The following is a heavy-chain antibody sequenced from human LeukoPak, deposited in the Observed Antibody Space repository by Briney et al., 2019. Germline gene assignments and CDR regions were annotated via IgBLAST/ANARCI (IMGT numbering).Heavy chain of an antibody. D-gene: IGHD3-22*01. J-gene: IGHJ4*02. CDR3: ARDQRNNYDSSGYYYGPFWDY. Sequence: GGSLRLSCAASGFTFSSYSMNWVRQAPGKGLEWVSSISSSSSYIYYADSVKGRFTISRDNAKNSLYLRMNSLRAEDTAVYYCARDQRNNYDSSGYYYGPFWDYWGQGTLVTVSS. V-gene: IGHV3-21*01. CDR2: ISSSSSYI. CDR1: GFTFSSYS.